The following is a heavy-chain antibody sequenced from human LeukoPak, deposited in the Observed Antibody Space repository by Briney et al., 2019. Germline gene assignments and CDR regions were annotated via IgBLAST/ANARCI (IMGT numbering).Heavy chain of an antibody. Sequence: GASVKVSCKASGYTFTSYYMHWVRQAPGQGIEWMGIINPSGDSTTYAQKFQGRVTMTRETSTSTVYMELSSLRSEDTAVYYCAREAQQLAPLAYWGQGTLVTVSS. J-gene: IGHJ4*02. V-gene: IGHV1-46*01. CDR2: INPSGDST. D-gene: IGHD6-13*01. CDR1: GYTFTSYY. CDR3: AREAQQLAPLAY.